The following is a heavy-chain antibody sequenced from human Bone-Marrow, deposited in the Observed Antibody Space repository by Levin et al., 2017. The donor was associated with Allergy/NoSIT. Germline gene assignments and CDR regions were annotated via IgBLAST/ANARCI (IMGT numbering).Heavy chain of an antibody. J-gene: IGHJ6*02. CDR1: GGSISSYY. V-gene: IGHV4-4*07. CDR2: IYTSGST. Sequence: PSETLSLTCTVSGGSISSYYWSWIRQPAGKGLEWIGRIYTSGSTNYNPSLKSRVTMSVDTSKNQFSLKLSSVTAADTAVYYCARDDIVVVPAAIGYYYYGMDVWGQGTTVTVS. D-gene: IGHD2-2*01. CDR3: ARDDIVVVPAAIGYYYYGMDV.